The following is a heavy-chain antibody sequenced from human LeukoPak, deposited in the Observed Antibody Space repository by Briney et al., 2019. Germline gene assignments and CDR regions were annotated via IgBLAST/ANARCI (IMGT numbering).Heavy chain of an antibody. Sequence: SETLSLTCAVYGGSFSGYYWSWIRQPPGKGLEWIGEINHSGSTNYNPSLKSRVTISVDTSKNQFSLKLSSVTAADTAVYYCARAPLRGLSPWGQGTLVTVSS. V-gene: IGHV4-34*01. J-gene: IGHJ5*02. CDR1: GGSFSGYY. CDR2: INHSGST. CDR3: ARAPLRGLSP.